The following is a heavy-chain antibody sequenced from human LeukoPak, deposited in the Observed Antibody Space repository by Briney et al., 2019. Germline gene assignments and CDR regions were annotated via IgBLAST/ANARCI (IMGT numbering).Heavy chain of an antibody. V-gene: IGHV3-74*01. CDR2: IYSDANST. CDR1: GFTFDDYG. D-gene: IGHD1-26*01. CDR3: ARSGVWSKGPDY. Sequence: GGSLRLSCAASGFTFDDYGMSWVRQAPGKGLEWVSRIYSDANSTTYADSVMGRFTISRDNAKNTLYLQMNSLRAEDTAVYYCARSGVWSKGPDYWGQGTLVTVSS. J-gene: IGHJ4*02.